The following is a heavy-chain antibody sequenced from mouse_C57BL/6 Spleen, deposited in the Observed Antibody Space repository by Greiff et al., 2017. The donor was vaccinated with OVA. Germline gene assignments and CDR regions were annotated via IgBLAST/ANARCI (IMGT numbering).Heavy chain of an antibody. CDR3: ARCPGYYGSSPTDY. V-gene: IGHV1-59*01. CDR2: IDPSDSYT. CDR1: GYTFTSYW. Sequence: QVQLQQPGAELVRPGTSVKLSCKASGYTFTSYWMHWVKQRPGQGLEWIGVIDPSDSYTNYNQKFKGKATLTVDTSSSTAYMQLSSLTSEDSAVYYCARCPGYYGSSPTDYWGQGTTLTVSS. J-gene: IGHJ2*01. D-gene: IGHD1-1*01.